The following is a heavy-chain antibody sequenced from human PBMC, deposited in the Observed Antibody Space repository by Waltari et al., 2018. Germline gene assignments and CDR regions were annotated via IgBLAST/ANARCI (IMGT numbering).Heavy chain of an antibody. V-gene: IGHV4-34*01. D-gene: IGHD1-7*01. CDR1: GGSFSGYY. J-gene: IGHJ4*02. Sequence: QVQLQQWGAGLLKPSETLSLTCAVYGGSFSGYYWSWIRQPPGKGLEWIGEINHSGSTKYNPALKSRGTIAVDTSRTQFSLKLSFVTAAETAVYYWARVRYNWNYDGWGQGTLVTVSS. CDR2: INHSGST. CDR3: ARVRYNWNYDG.